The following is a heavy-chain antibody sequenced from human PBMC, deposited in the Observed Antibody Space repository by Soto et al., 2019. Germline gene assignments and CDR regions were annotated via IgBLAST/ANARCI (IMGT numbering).Heavy chain of an antibody. D-gene: IGHD1-26*01. CDR1: GGSISSYY. CDR3: ARRSSYGDYIDY. J-gene: IGHJ4*02. V-gene: IGHV4-59*08. CDR2: IYYSGST. Sequence: SETLSLTCTVSGGSISSYYWSWIRQPPGKGLEWIGYIYYSGSTNYNPSLKSRVTISVDTSKNQFSLKLSSVTAADTAVYYCARRSSYGDYIDYWGQGTLVTVSS.